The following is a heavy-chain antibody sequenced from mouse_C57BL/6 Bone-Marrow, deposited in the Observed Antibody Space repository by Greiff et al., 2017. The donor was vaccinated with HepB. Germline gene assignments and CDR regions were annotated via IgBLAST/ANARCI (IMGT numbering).Heavy chain of an antibody. J-gene: IGHJ4*01. V-gene: IGHV6-6*01. CDR1: GFTFSDAW. D-gene: IGHD2-3*01. CDR2: IRNKANNHAT. Sequence: EVKVEESGGGLVQPGGSMKLSCAASGFTFSDAWMDWVRQSPEKGLEWVAEIRNKANNHATYYAESVKGRFTISSGDYKSSVYLQMDSLRAEDTGIYDCTRDGYHAYAMDYWGQGTSVTVSS. CDR3: TRDGYHAYAMDY.